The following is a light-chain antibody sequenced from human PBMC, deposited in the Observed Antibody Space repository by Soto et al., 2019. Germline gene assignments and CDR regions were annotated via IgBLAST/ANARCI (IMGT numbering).Light chain of an antibody. CDR1: QSVRSN. CDR2: GAS. V-gene: IGKV3-15*01. CDR3: QQYNNWTQT. J-gene: IGKJ1*01. Sequence: EIVFTQSPGTLSLSPGERATLSCRASQSVRSNLAWYQQKPGQAPRLLIYGASTRETGIPARFSGSGAGTEFTLTISSLQSEDFAVDYCQQYNNWTQTFGQGTKVDIK.